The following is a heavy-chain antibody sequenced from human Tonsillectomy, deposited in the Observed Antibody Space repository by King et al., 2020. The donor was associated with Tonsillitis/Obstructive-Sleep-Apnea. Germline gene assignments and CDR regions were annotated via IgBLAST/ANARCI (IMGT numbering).Heavy chain of an antibody. CDR3: TRVVGATGYYYYYGMDV. Sequence: VQLVESGGGLVQPGRSLRLSCTASGFTFGDYAMSWVRQAPGKGLEWVGFIRSKTHGGTTEYAASVKGRFTISRDDSKSIAYLQMNSLKTEDTAVYYCTRVVGATGYYYYYGMDVWGQGTTVTVSS. CDR1: GFTFGDYA. CDR2: IRSKTHGGTT. V-gene: IGHV3-49*04. J-gene: IGHJ6*02. D-gene: IGHD1-26*01.